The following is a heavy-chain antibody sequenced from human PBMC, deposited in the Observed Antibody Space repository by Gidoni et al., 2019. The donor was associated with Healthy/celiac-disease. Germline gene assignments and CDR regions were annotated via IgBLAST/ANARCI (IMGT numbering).Heavy chain of an antibody. CDR2: IKQDGSEK. Sequence: EVQLVESGGGLVQPGGSLRLSCAASGFTFSCYWMSWVRQAPGKGLEWVANIKQDGSEKYYVDSVKGRFTISRDNAKNSLYLQMNSLRAEDTAVYYCARAGYSSSWPPYYFDYWGQGTLVTVSS. D-gene: IGHD6-13*01. J-gene: IGHJ4*02. CDR1: GFTFSCYW. V-gene: IGHV3-7*01. CDR3: ARAGYSSSWPPYYFDY.